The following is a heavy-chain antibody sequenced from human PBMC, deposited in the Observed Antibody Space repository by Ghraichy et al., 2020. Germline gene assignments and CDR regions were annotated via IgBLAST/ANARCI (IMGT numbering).Heavy chain of an antibody. V-gene: IGHV4-39*01. Sequence: SETLSLTCTVSGGSISSSSYYWGWIRQPPGKGLEWIGSIYYSGSTYYNPSLKSRVTISVDTSKNQFSLKLSSVTAADTAVYYCASIVVVPAAWVSAAAKYYYYGMDVWGQGTTVTVSS. CDR3: ASIVVVPAAWVSAAAKYYYYGMDV. J-gene: IGHJ6*02. CDR1: GGSISSSSYY. D-gene: IGHD2-2*01. CDR2: IYYSGST.